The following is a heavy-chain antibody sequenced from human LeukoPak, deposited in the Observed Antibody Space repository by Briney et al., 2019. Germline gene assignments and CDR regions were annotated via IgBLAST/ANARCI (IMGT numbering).Heavy chain of an antibody. J-gene: IGHJ4*02. CDR3: ARDSVNYGGGGWGCYFDY. V-gene: IGHV1-69*01. CDR1: GGTFSSYA. CDR2: IIPIFGTA. D-gene: IGHD4-23*01. Sequence: SVKVSCKASGGTFSSYAISWVRQAPGQGLEWMGGIIPIFGTANYAQKFQGGVTITADESTSTAYMELSSLRSEDTAVYYCARDSVNYGGGGWGCYFDYWGQGTLVTVSS.